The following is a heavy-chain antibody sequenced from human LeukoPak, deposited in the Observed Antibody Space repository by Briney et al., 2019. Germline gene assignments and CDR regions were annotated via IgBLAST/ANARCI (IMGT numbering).Heavy chain of an antibody. Sequence: GGSLRLSCAASGFTVNNNYMSWVRQAPGKGLEWVAVIYIGGGTYYAASVKGRFTISRDTSKNTLFLQMNSQRADDTAMYYCARGQGAWGQGTLVTVSS. CDR3: ARGQGA. J-gene: IGHJ5*02. CDR2: IYIGGGT. CDR1: GFTVNNNY. V-gene: IGHV3-53*01.